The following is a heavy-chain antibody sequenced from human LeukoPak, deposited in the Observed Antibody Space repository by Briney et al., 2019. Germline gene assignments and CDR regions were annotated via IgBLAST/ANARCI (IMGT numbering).Heavy chain of an antibody. D-gene: IGHD2/OR15-2a*01. CDR1: GFTFSSHW. V-gene: IGHV3-7*01. Sequence: GGSLRLSCAASGFTFSSHWMSWVRQAPGKGLEWVANLNQDGSDKYYADSVKGRFTISRDNAKNSLDLQMNSLRAEDTAVYYCVRDKIVGASLFDYWGQGTLVTVSS. CDR2: LNQDGSDK. CDR3: VRDKIVGASLFDY. J-gene: IGHJ4*02.